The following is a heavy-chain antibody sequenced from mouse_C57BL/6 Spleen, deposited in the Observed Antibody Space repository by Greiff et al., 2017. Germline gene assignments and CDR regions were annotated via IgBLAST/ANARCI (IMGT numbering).Heavy chain of an antibody. D-gene: IGHD1-1*01. V-gene: IGHV1-55*01. CDR2: IYPGSGST. Sequence: VQLQQPGAELVKPGASVKMSCKASGYTFTSYWITWVKQRPGQGLEWIGDIYPGSGSTNYNEKFKSKATLTVDTSSSTAYMQLSSLTSEDSAVYYCARPPYGSSYYFDYWGQGTTLTVSS. J-gene: IGHJ2*01. CDR3: ARPPYGSSYYFDY. CDR1: GYTFTSYW.